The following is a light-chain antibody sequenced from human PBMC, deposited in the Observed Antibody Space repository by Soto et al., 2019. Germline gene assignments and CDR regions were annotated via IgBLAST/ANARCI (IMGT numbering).Light chain of an antibody. V-gene: IGKV3-20*01. CDR2: GAS. CDR3: QQYNIWPIT. CDR1: QSVSNTY. Sequence: LTQAPSSPCFSPGANATLSCKAIQSVSNTYVSWYQHIPGQTPRLLIYGASGRSTGIPDRFSGSASGTEFTLTISRLQSDDFALYYCQQYNIWPITFGEG. J-gene: IGKJ4*01.